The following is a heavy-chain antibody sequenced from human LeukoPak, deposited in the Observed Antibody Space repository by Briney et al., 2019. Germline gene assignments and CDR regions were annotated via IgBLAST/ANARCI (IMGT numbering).Heavy chain of an antibody. CDR3: ARVDILTGYSNWFDP. D-gene: IGHD3-9*01. CDR1: GGTFSSYA. CDR2: IIPIFGTA. Sequence: SVKVSCKASGGTFSSYAISWVRQAPGQGLESMGGIIPIFGTANYAQKFQGRVTITADESTSTAYMELSSLRSEDTAVYYCARVDILTGYSNWFDPWGQGTLVTVSS. J-gene: IGHJ5*02. V-gene: IGHV1-69*01.